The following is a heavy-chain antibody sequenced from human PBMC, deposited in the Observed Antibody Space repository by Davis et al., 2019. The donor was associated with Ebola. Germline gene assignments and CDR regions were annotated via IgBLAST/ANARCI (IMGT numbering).Heavy chain of an antibody. V-gene: IGHV3-73*01. CDR1: GFTFSSYW. CDR2: IRSKANSYAT. Sequence: GGSLRLSCAASGFTFSSYWMSWVRQASGKGLEWVGRIRSKANSYATAYAASVKGRFTISRDDSKNTAYLQMNSLKTEDTAVYYCTRQQWLVRDGDAFDIWGQGTMVTVSS. CDR3: TRQQWLVRDGDAFDI. D-gene: IGHD6-19*01. J-gene: IGHJ3*02.